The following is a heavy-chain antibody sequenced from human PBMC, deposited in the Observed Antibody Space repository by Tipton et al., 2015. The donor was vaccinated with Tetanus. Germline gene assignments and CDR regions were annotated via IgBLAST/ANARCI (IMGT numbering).Heavy chain of an antibody. J-gene: IGHJ5*02. V-gene: IGHV3-30*03. CDR2: ISYDGNYK. Sequence: SLRLSCAASGFTLSDYGMHWVRQAPGKGLEWVAVISYDGNYKYYADSVKGRCSISRDNSKSTLYLQMNSLTLEDTAVYYCARAPGLLIDLWGQGTLVSVSS. CDR3: ARAPGLLIDL. D-gene: IGHD3-10*01. CDR1: GFTLSDYG.